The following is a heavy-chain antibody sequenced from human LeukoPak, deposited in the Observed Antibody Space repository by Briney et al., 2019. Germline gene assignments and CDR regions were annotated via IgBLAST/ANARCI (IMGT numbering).Heavy chain of an antibody. CDR1: GFIFNNYA. D-gene: IGHD6-19*01. CDR2: INWNSGSI. J-gene: IGHJ4*02. CDR3: AKDNRRHYTSGPNPDSLH. V-gene: IGHV3-9*01. Sequence: GGSLRLSCAGSGFIFNNYAMHWVRHPPGKGLEWVSGINWNSGSIDYADSVKGRFTISRDNAKNSLYLQMNSLRVEDTAFYYCAKDNRRHYTSGPNPDSLHWGQGALVTVSS.